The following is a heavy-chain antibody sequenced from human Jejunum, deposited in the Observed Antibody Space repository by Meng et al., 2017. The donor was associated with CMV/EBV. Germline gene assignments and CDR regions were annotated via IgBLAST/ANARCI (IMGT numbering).Heavy chain of an antibody. D-gene: IGHD2-2*01. V-gene: IGHV3-21*02. CDR1: GFTVSSYA. CDR3: ARDDAWAFDY. J-gene: IGHJ4*02. CDR2: LSRTGDI. Sequence: GEREESGGGLVQPGGSLRLACAASGFTVSSYAMNGVRQAPGKGLEWISYLSRTGDIAYADSVKGRFTISRDNAKNSLYLQMNSLRAEDTAVYYCARDDAWAFDYWGQGTLVTVSS.